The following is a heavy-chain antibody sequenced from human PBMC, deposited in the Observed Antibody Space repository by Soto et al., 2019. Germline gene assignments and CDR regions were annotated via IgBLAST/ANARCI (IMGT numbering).Heavy chain of an antibody. CDR2: ISYDGNTQ. J-gene: IGHJ4*02. CDR1: GFTFSDYG. Sequence: QVHLVESGGGVVQPGRSLRLSCAASGFTFSDYGVNWVRQAPGKGLEWVALISYDGNTQYYADSVRGRFTISRDNSKNTLYLQMNSLRVEDTALYYCAKNGRMTLVGVAKGGFDSWGQGTLVTVSS. CDR3: AKNGRMTLVGVAKGGFDS. D-gene: IGHD3-3*01. V-gene: IGHV3-30*18.